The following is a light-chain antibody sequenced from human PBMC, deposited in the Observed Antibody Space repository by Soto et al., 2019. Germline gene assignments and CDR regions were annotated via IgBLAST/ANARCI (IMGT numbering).Light chain of an antibody. J-gene: IGKJ5*01. CDR2: GAS. V-gene: IGKV3-20*01. Sequence: ESVLTQSPGTLSLSPGERATLSCRTGQSVSSSYLAWYQQKPGQAPRLLIYGASSRATGIPDRFSGSGSGTDFTLTISRLEPEDFAVYYCQQYGSSLITFGQGTRLEIK. CDR3: QQYGSSLIT. CDR1: QSVSSSY.